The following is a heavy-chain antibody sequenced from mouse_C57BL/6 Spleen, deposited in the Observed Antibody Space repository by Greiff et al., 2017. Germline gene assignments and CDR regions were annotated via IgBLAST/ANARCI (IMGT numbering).Heavy chain of an antibody. D-gene: IGHD2-10*01. V-gene: IGHV1-74*01. J-gene: IGHJ4*01. Sequence: QVQLKQPGAALVKPGASVKVSCKASGYTFTSYWMHWVKQRPGQGLEWIGRIHPSDSDTNYNQKFKGKATLTVDKSTSTAYMQLSSLTSECTAVYNCAPSFLPPFYAMDYWGQGTSVTVSS. CDR1: GYTFTSYW. CDR3: APSFLPPFYAMDY. CDR2: IHPSDSDT.